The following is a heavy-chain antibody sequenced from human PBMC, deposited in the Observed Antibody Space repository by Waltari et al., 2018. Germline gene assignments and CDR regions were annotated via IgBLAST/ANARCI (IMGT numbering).Heavy chain of an antibody. J-gene: IGHJ6*02. Sequence: QVQLVESGGGVVQPGGSLRLSCAASDFTFSSYAMHWVRQAPGKGREGVEVISYNGRNIYYVDSVKGRFTSSRDNAKKTLYMQMNSLTAEDTAVYYCARDYCDRANCHGMDVWGQGTTVTV. V-gene: IGHV3-30*04. CDR2: ISYNGRNI. D-gene: IGHD3-22*01. CDR1: DFTFSSYA. CDR3: ARDYCDRANCHGMDV.